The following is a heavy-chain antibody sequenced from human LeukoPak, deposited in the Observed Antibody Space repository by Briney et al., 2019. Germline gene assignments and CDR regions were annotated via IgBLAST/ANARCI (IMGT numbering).Heavy chain of an antibody. Sequence: SETLSLTCAVYGGSFSAYYWSWIRQPPGKGLEWIGYIYYSGSTNYNPSLKSRVTISVDTSKNQFSLKLSSVTAADTAVYYCAREASRVWFDPWGQGTLVTVFS. CDR2: IYYSGST. V-gene: IGHV4-59*01. J-gene: IGHJ5*02. CDR3: AREASRVWFDP. CDR1: GGSFSAYY.